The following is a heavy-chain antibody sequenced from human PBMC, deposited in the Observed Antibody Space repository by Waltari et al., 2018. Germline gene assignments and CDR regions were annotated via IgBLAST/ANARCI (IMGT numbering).Heavy chain of an antibody. D-gene: IGHD3-22*01. CDR2: IYHSGST. V-gene: IGHV4-38-2*01. CDR1: GYSISSGYY. J-gene: IGHJ4*02. Sequence: QVQLQESGPGLVKSSETLSLTCAGSGYSISSGYYWGWMRQPPGKGLEWIGSIYHSGSTYYNPSLKSRVTISVDTSKNQFSLKLSSVTAADTAVYYCARVGGDYDSSGYYQGLDYWGQGTLVTVSS. CDR3: ARVGGDYDSSGYYQGLDY.